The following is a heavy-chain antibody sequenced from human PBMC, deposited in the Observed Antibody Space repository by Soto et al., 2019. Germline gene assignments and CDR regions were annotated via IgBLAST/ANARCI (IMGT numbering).Heavy chain of an antibody. D-gene: IGHD1-20*01. CDR3: ARDIKGALTFHYYGMDV. J-gene: IGHJ6*01. Sequence: GASVKVSCKASGYTFTSYYIHWVRQAPGQGLEWMGIINPNTGSTSSTQRFRGRLTIDRDTSTSTAYMELSSLGSEDTAVYYCARDIKGALTFHYYGMDVWGEGTTVSVTA. V-gene: IGHV1-46*01. CDR2: INPNTGST. CDR1: GYTFTSYY.